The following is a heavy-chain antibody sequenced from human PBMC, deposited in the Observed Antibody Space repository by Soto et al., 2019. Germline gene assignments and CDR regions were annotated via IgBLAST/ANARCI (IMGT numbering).Heavy chain of an antibody. D-gene: IGHD3-22*01. J-gene: IGHJ6*02. CDR1: GGTFSSYA. CDR3: ARTSADYYDSSGSIYYYGMDV. V-gene: IGHV1-69*13. CDR2: IIPIFGTA. Sequence: SVKVSCKASGGTFSSYAISWVRQAPGQGLEWMGGIIPIFGTANYAQKLQGRVTITADESTSTAYMELSSLRSEDTAVYYCARTSADYYDSSGSIYYYGMDVWGQGTTVTVLL.